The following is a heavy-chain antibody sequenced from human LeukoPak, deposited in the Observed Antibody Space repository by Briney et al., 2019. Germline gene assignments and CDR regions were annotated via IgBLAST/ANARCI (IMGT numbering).Heavy chain of an antibody. J-gene: IGHJ4*02. V-gene: IGHV1-69*01. D-gene: IGHD2-2*02. CDR3: ARGGYCSSTSCHIRY. Sequence: GASVKVSCKASGGTFSSYAISWVRQAPGQGLEWMGGIIPIFGTANYAQKFQGRVTITADESTSTAYMELSSLRSEDTAVYYCARGGYCSSTSCHIRYWGQGTLVTVSS. CDR1: GGTFSSYA. CDR2: IIPIFGTA.